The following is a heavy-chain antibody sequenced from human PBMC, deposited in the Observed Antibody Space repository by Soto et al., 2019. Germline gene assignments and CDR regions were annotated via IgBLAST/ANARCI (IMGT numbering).Heavy chain of an antibody. CDR2: INHSGST. D-gene: IGHD6-19*01. Sequence: SETLSLTFAVYGGSFSGYYWSLIRQPPGKGLEWIGEINHSGSTNYNPSLKSRVTISVDTSKNQFSLKLSSVTAADTAVFYCGRLGIAVSVVFWGQGTLVTVFS. J-gene: IGHJ4*02. CDR1: GGSFSGYY. V-gene: IGHV4-34*01. CDR3: GRLGIAVSVVF.